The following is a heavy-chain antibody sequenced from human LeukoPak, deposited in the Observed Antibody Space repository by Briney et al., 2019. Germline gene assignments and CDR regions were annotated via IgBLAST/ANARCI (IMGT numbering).Heavy chain of an antibody. D-gene: IGHD2-15*01. CDR1: GFTFSSYV. J-gene: IGHJ3*02. CDR3: AKANVKYCSGGSCFDAFDI. CDR2: ISHSGGTT. V-gene: IGHV3-23*01. Sequence: AGGSLRLSCAASGFTFSSYVMSWVRQAPGKGLEWVSAISHSGGTTYYGDSVKGRFTISRDNSKNTLYPQMNSLRAEDTAVYYCAKANVKYCSGGSCFDAFDIWGQGTMVTVSS.